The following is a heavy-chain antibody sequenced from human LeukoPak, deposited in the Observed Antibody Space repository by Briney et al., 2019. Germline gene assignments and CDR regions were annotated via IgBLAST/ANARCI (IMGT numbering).Heavy chain of an antibody. CDR3: AKDKEEHPITIFGH. CDR1: GFTFTSYA. D-gene: IGHD3-3*01. Sequence: GGSLRLSCAASGFTFTSYAMSWVRQAPGKGLEWVSAISGSGGSTYYADSVKGRFTISRDNSKNTLYLQMNSLRAEDTAVYYCAKDKEEHPITIFGHWGQGTLVTVSS. J-gene: IGHJ4*02. V-gene: IGHV3-23*01. CDR2: ISGSGGST.